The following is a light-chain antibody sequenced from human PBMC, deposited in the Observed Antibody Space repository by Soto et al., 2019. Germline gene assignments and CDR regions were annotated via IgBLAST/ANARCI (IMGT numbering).Light chain of an antibody. CDR3: QQYNDWPRT. CDR2: GAS. V-gene: IGKV3-15*01. Sequence: EVVMKQSPGTLSVSPEERASLSCRASQSVSGNLAWYQQTPGQAPRLLIHGASTRATGIPARFSGSGSGTEFTLTISSLQSEDFAFYYCQQYNDWPRTFGQGTKVDI. CDR1: QSVSGN. J-gene: IGKJ1*01.